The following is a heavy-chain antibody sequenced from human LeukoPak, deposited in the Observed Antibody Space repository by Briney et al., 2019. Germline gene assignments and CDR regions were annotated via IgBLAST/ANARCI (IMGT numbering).Heavy chain of an antibody. V-gene: IGHV1-69*01. D-gene: IGHD4-11*01. Sequence: SVKVSCKASGASGDTFNSYDFNWLRQAPGQGLQWMGGIIPIYGTAKYTEKFQGRVTITADESTSTAYMELSSLRSEETAVYYCARALYTENSYFDYWGQGTLVTVSS. J-gene: IGHJ4*02. CDR3: ARALYTENSYFDY. CDR2: IIPIYGTA. CDR1: GDTFNSYD.